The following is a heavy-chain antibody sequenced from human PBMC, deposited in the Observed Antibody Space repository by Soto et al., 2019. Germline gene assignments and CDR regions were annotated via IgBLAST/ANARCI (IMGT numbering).Heavy chain of an antibody. J-gene: IGHJ6*02. V-gene: IGHV4-59*01. Sequence: SETLSLTCTVSGGSISSYYWSWIRQPPGKGLEWIGYIYYSGSTNYNPSLKSRVTISVDTSKNQFSLKLSSVTAADTAVYYCARFWSGYPPYGMDVWGQGTTVTVSS. CDR3: ARFWSGYPPYGMDV. CDR1: GGSISSYY. CDR2: IYYSGST. D-gene: IGHD3-3*01.